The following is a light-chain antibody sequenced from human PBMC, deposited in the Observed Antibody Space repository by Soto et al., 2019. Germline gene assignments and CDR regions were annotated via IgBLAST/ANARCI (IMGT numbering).Light chain of an antibody. Sequence: EIVLTQSPATLSLSPGERATLSFRAIHSVSSYLAWYQQKPGQAPRLLIYDASNRATGIPARFSGSGSGTDFTLTISSLEPEDFAVYYCQQRSNWPQIAFGQGTRLEI. CDR2: DAS. CDR3: QQRSNWPQIA. J-gene: IGKJ5*01. CDR1: HSVSSY. V-gene: IGKV3-11*01.